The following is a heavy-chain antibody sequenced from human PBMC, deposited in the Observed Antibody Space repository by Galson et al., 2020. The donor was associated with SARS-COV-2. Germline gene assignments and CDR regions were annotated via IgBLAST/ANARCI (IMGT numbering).Heavy chain of an antibody. CDR2: ISSSGTNI. V-gene: IGHV3-48*03. CDR1: RFTFSDYE. Sequence: GGSLRLSCAGSRFTFSDYEMNWVRHGPGKGLEWVSYISSSGTNIYYADSVKGRFTISRDNAKNSLYLQMNSLRAEDTAVYYCASPYLAAASFFGAFDIWGPGTMVTVSS. CDR3: ASPYLAAASFFGAFDI. D-gene: IGHD6-13*01. J-gene: IGHJ3*02.